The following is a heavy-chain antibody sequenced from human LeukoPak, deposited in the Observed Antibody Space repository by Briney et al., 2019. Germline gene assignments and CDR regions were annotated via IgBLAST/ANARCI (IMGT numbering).Heavy chain of an antibody. J-gene: IGHJ2*01. CDR2: IIPIFGTA. V-gene: IGHV1-69*13. CDR3: ARDLEYYGSGSYYDL. CDR1: GYTFTSYG. D-gene: IGHD3-10*01. Sequence: ASVKVSCKASGYTFTSYGISWVRQAPGQGLEWMGGIIPIFGTANYAQKFQGRVTITADESTSTAYMELSSLRSEDTAVYYCARDLEYYGSGSYYDLWGRGTLVTVSS.